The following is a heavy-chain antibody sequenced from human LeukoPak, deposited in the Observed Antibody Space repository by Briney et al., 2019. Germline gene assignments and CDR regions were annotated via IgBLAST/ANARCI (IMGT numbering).Heavy chain of an antibody. Sequence: SETLSLTCTVSGGSISSYYWSWLRQPPGKGLEWIGYIYYSGSTNYNPSLKSRATISVDTSKSQFSLKLSSVTAADTAVYYCAGALVGYCSSTSCYSIYYYYYGMDVWGKGTTVTVSS. CDR1: GGSISSYY. D-gene: IGHD2-2*02. V-gene: IGHV4-59*01. CDR2: IYYSGST. CDR3: AGALVGYCSSTSCYSIYYYYYGMDV. J-gene: IGHJ6*04.